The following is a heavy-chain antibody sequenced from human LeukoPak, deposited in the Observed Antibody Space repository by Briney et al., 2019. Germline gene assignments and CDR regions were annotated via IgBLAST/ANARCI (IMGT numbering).Heavy chain of an antibody. V-gene: IGHV3-23*01. CDR3: ERVCSGSTCYPLDS. D-gene: IGHD6-19*01. CDR2: IIGNGASS. CDR1: GFTFSVAG. Sequence: GGSLRLSCVASGFTFSVAGMHWVRQAPGKGPEWVSAIIGNGASSYYADSVKGRFTISRDNSKSTLYLQMNSLRVEDTGVYCAERVCSGSTCYPLDSWGQGTRVTVSS. J-gene: IGHJ4*02.